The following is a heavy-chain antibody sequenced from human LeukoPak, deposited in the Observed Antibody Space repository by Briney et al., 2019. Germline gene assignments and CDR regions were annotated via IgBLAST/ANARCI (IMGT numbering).Heavy chain of an antibody. CDR3: ARDGRGAAAPDDAFDV. Sequence: ASVKVSRKTSGFTFTSHDYNWVRQAAGQGLEWMGWMNPNSGATGYAQKFQGRVTMTRDTSITTVYMELSSLTSEDTAVYYCARDGRGAAAPDDAFDVWGQGTMVTVSS. CDR2: MNPNSGAT. J-gene: IGHJ3*01. CDR1: GFTFTSHD. V-gene: IGHV1-8*01. D-gene: IGHD2-2*01.